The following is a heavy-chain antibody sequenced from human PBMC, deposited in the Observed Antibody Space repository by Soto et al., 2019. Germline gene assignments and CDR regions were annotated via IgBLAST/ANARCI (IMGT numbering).Heavy chain of an antibody. CDR1: GYTFTSYY. CDR2: INPSGGST. V-gene: IGHV1-46*01. CDR3: ARDRYCNGGNCYPSAFDI. D-gene: IGHD2-15*01. Sequence: GASVKVSCKASGYTFTSYYMHWVRQAPGQGLEWMGIINPSGGSTNYAQKFQGRVTMTRDTSTSTVYMVLSSLRSEDTAVYYCARDRYCNGGNCYPSAFDIWGQGTMVTVSS. J-gene: IGHJ3*02.